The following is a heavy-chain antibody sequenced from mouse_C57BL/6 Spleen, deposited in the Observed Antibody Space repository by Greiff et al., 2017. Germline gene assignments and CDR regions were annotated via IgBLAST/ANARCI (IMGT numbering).Heavy chain of an antibody. CDR2: INPSNGVT. D-gene: IGHD1-1*01. Sequence: QVQLQQPGTELVKPGASVKLSCKASGYTFTSYWMHWVKQRPGQGLEWIGNINPSNGVTNYNEKFKSKATMTVDKSSSTAYMQLSSLTSEDSAVCYCARGEDYGRIYAMDYWGQGTSVTVSS. V-gene: IGHV1-53*01. CDR3: ARGEDYGRIYAMDY. CDR1: GYTFTSYW. J-gene: IGHJ4*01.